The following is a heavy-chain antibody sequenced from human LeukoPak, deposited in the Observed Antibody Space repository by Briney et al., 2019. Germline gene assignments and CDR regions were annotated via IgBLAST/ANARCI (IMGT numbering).Heavy chain of an antibody. D-gene: IGHD3-9*01. CDR3: AKDWHILTGRNCFDP. Sequence: ASVKVPCKASGYTFTSYGISWVRQAPGQGLEWMGWISAYNGNTNYAQKLQGRVTMTTDTSTSTAYMELRSLRFDDTAIYYCAKDWHILTGRNCFDPWGQGTLVTVSS. CDR1: GYTFTSYG. CDR2: ISAYNGNT. J-gene: IGHJ5*02. V-gene: IGHV1-18*01.